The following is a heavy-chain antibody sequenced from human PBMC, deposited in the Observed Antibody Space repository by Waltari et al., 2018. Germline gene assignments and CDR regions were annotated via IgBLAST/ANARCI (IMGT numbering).Heavy chain of an antibody. Sequence: QVQLQESGPGLVKPSETLSLTCAVSNFYTSAGYYWGWIRQSPGKGLEWIGSIYHSGTTHYNPSLESRVTISVDRSRNQFSLKVTSVSAADTAVYFCARDQRFLESLYPYYYALDAWGRGITVTVSS. CDR2: IYHSGTT. CDR3: ARDQRFLESLYPYYYALDA. V-gene: IGHV4-38-2*02. CDR1: NFYTSAGYY. J-gene: IGHJ6*02. D-gene: IGHD3-3*01.